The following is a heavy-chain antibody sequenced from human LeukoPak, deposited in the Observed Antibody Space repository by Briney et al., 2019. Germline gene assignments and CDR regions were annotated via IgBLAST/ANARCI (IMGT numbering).Heavy chain of an antibody. CDR3: ARDQVLRYFDWLLEDYYYYMDV. J-gene: IGHJ6*03. CDR2: IKQDGSEK. CDR1: GFTFSSYW. V-gene: IGHV3-7*01. Sequence: PGGSLRLSCAASGFTFSSYWMSWVRQAPGKGLEWVANIKQDGSEKYYVDSVKGRFTISRDNAKNSLYLQMNSLRAEDTAVYYCARDQVLRYFDWLLEDYYYYMDVWGKGTTVTVSS. D-gene: IGHD3-9*01.